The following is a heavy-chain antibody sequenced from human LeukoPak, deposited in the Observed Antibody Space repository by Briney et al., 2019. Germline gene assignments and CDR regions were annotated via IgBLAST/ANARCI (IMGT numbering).Heavy chain of an antibody. D-gene: IGHD2-15*01. V-gene: IGHV1-18*01. Sequence: GASVKVSCKASGYTFTRYGISWVRQALGQGLEWMGWISAYNGNTNYAQKLQGRVTMTTDTSTSTAYMELRSLRSDDTAVYYCARDVRIGDAFDIWGQGTMATVSS. CDR2: ISAYNGNT. CDR3: ARDVRIGDAFDI. CDR1: GYTFTRYG. J-gene: IGHJ3*02.